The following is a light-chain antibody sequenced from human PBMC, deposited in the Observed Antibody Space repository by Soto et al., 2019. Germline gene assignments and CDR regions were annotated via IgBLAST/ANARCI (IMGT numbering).Light chain of an antibody. V-gene: IGLV8-61*01. CDR1: SGSVSTTYY. J-gene: IGLJ3*02. CDR2: NTN. CDR3: VLYMGGGIWV. Sequence: QSAVTQEPSFSVSPGGTVTLTCGLTSGSVSTTYYPSWYQQTPGQAPRTLIYNTNVRSSGVPGRFAGSILGNKAALTIAGAQADDESDYYCVLYMGGGIWVFGGGTKLTVL.